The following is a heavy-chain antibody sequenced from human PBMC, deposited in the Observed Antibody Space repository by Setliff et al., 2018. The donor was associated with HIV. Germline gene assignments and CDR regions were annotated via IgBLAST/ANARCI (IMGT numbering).Heavy chain of an antibody. D-gene: IGHD5-12*01. J-gene: IGHJ4*02. CDR2: INPSGGGT. CDR1: GYTLSNYY. Sequence: ASVKVSCKASGYTLSNYYLHWLRQAPGQGLEWMGLINPSGGGTTYAQKFQGRVTMTRDTATSTVYMELSSLRSEDTAVYYCARGSHSGYTLDQWGQGTLVAVSS. CDR3: ARGSHSGYTLDQ. V-gene: IGHV1-46*01.